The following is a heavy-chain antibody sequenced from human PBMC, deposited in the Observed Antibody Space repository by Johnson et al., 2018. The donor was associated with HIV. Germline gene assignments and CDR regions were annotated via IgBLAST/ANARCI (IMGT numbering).Heavy chain of an antibody. D-gene: IGHD6-19*01. Sequence: VQLVESGGGLVQPGGSLRLSCAASGFTFSSYWMSWVRQAPGKGLEGVANITLAGSEKYYVDSVTGRFTISRDNAKNSLYLQLNRLRAGDTAVSYCARDPQQWLDVGAFDIWGQGTMVTVSS. J-gene: IGHJ3*02. V-gene: IGHV3-7*01. CDR2: ITLAGSEK. CDR1: GFTFSSYW. CDR3: ARDPQQWLDVGAFDI.